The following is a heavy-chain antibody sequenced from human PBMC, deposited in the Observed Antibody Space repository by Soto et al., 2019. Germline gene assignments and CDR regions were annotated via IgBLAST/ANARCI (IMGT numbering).Heavy chain of an antibody. V-gene: IGHV4-61*01. CDR3: ASTGWYFQH. J-gene: IGHJ1*01. CDR2: IYYSGST. D-gene: IGHD2-15*01. Sequence: QVQLQESGPGLVKPSETLSLTCTVSGGSVSSGSYYWSWIRQPPGKGLEWIGDIYYSGSTNYNPSLKSRVTISVDTSKNQFSLKLSSVTAADTAVYYCASTGWYFQHWGQGTLVTVSS. CDR1: GGSVSSGSYY.